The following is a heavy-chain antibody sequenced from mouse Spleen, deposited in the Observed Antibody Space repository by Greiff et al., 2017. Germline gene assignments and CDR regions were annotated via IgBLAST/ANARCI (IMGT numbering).Heavy chain of an antibody. D-gene: IGHD2-12*01. J-gene: IGHJ2*01. V-gene: IGHV1-50*01. CDR1: GYTFTSYW. CDR3: AVYSVDY. Sequence: VQLQQPGAELVKPGASVKLSCKASGYTFTSYWMQWVKQRPGQGLEWIGEIDPSDSYTNYNQKFKGKAILTVDTSSSTAYMQLSSLTSEDSAVYYCAVYSVDYWGQGTTLTVSS. CDR2: IDPSDSYT.